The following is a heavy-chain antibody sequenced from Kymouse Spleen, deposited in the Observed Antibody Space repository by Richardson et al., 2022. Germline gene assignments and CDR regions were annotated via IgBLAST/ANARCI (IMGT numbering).Heavy chain of an antibody. Sequence: QVQLQESGPGLVKPSGTLSLTCAVSGGSISSSNWWSWVRQPPGKGLEWIGEIYHSGSTNYNPSLKSRVTISVDKSKNQFSLKLSSVTAADTAVYYCARRREYSSSSFYYYGMDVWGQGTTVTVSS. CDR3: ARRREYSSSSFYYYGMDV. J-gene: IGHJ6*02. D-gene: IGHD6-6*01. V-gene: IGHV4-4*02. CDR1: GGSISSSNW. CDR2: IYHSGST.